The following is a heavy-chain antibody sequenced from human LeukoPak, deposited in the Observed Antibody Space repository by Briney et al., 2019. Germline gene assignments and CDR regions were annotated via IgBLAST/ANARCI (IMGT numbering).Heavy chain of an antibody. CDR1: GFTFSNYM. CDR2: IKSDGITI. CDR3: LRDLNWSLDQ. V-gene: IGHV3-74*01. D-gene: IGHD1-20*01. J-gene: IGHJ4*02. Sequence: GGSLRLSCAASGFTFSNYMMHWVRQPPGKGRVWVSRIKSDGITITYADSVKGRFTISRDNAKNTLYLQMNSLRAEDTAVYYCLRDLNWSLDQWGQGTLVTVSS.